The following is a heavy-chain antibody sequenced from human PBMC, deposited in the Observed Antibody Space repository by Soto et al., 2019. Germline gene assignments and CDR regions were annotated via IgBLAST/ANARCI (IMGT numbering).Heavy chain of an antibody. Sequence: QLQLQESGPGLVKPSETLSLTCTVSGGSISSSSYYWGWIRQPPGKGLEWIGSVYYSGSTYDNPSLKSRITLSVDRSKSQFSLKLSSVTAADTAVYYCARVRGKRGSPGDWGQGTLVTVSS. CDR2: VYYSGST. V-gene: IGHV4-39*01. D-gene: IGHD3-10*01. CDR1: GGSISSSSYY. CDR3: ARVRGKRGSPGD. J-gene: IGHJ4*02.